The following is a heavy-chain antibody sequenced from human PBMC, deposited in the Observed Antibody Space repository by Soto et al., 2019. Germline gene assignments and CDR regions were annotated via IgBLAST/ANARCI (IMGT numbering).Heavy chain of an antibody. CDR3: ARGDYYGSGPHQNWFDP. D-gene: IGHD3-10*01. Sequence: QVQLPQWGAGLLTPSETLSLTCAVYGGSFSGYYWSWIRQPPGKGLEWTGEINHRGSSNYYPSLKSPVTISVDTSKNQFSLKLSSVTAADTAVYYCARGDYYGSGPHQNWFDPWGQGTLVTVSS. CDR2: INHRGSS. CDR1: GGSFSGYY. J-gene: IGHJ5*02. V-gene: IGHV4-34*01.